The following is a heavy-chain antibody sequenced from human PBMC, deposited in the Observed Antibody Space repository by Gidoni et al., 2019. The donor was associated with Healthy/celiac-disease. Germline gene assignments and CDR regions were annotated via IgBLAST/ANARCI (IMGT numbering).Heavy chain of an antibody. V-gene: IGHV4-59*01. CDR3: ARGAYCGGDCYWYFDL. Sequence: QVQLQESGPGLVKPSETLSLTCTVPGGSISSYYWSWIRQPPGKGLEWIGYIYYSGSTNYNPSLKSRVTISVDTSKNQFSLKLSSVTAADTAVYYCARGAYCGGDCYWYFDLWGRGTLVTVSS. CDR2: IYYSGST. J-gene: IGHJ2*01. D-gene: IGHD2-21*02. CDR1: GGSISSYY.